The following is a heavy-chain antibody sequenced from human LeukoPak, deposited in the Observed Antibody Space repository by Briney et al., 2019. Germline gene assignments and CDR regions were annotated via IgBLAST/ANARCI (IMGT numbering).Heavy chain of an antibody. J-gene: IGHJ5*02. V-gene: IGHV1-18*01. Sequence: ASVKVSCKASGYTFTSYGISWVRQAPGQGLEWMGWISAYNGNTHYAQKLQGRVTMTTDTSTSTVYMELRSLRSDDTAVYYCARARTRSIAVADLNWFDPWGQGTLVTVSS. CDR3: ARARTRSIAVADLNWFDP. CDR1: GYTFTSYG. D-gene: IGHD6-19*01. CDR2: ISAYNGNT.